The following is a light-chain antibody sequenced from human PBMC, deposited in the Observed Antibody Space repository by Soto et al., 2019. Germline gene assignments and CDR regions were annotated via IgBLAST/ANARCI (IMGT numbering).Light chain of an antibody. J-gene: IGLJ1*01. CDR2: DVG. V-gene: IGLV2-14*01. Sequence: QSALTQPASVSGSPGQSITIACTGTSSDIGGYNFVSWYQQHPGKAPKLLIYDVGNRPSGVSNRFSGPKSGNTASLTISGLQAEDEDHYYCNSSRTVSNHVFGTGTKLTVL. CDR3: NSSRTVSNHV. CDR1: SSDIGGYNF.